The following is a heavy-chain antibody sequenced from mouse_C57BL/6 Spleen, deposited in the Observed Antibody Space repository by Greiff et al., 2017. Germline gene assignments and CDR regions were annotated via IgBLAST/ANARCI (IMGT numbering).Heavy chain of an antibody. J-gene: IGHJ4*01. CDR2: IDPSDSYT. CDR3: ARSDTGTCAMDY. V-gene: IGHV1-59*01. Sequence: QVQLQQPGAELVRPGTSVKLSCKASGYTFTSYWMHWVKQRPGQGLEWIGEIDPSDSYTNYNQKFKGKATLTVDTSSSTAYMQLSRLTSEDSAVYYGARSDTGTCAMDYWGQGTSVTVSS. D-gene: IGHD4-1*01. CDR1: GYTFTSYW.